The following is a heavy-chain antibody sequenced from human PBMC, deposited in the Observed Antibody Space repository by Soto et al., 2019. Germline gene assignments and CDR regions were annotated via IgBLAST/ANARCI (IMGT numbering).Heavy chain of an antibody. CDR1: GGTFSSYW. CDR3: ARVPYCSGGSCYSWFDP. D-gene: IGHD2-15*01. J-gene: IGHJ5*02. CDR2: INSDGSST. Sequence: GGSLRLSCAASGGTFSSYWMHWVRQAPGKGLVWVPRINSDGSSTNYADSVKGRFTISRDNAKNTLYLQMNSLRADDTAVYYCARVPYCSGGSCYSWFDPWGQGTLVTVS. V-gene: IGHV3-74*01.